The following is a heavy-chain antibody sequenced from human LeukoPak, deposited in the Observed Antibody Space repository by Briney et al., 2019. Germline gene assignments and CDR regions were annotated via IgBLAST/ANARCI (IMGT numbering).Heavy chain of an antibody. V-gene: IGHV3-23*01. J-gene: IGHJ4*02. Sequence: GGSLRLSCAASGFTFSSYAMSWVRQAPGEGLEWVSAISGSGGSTYYADSVKGWFTISRDNSKNTLYLQMNSLRAEDTAVYYCATQIDYDFWSGYYGYWGQGTLVTVSS. CDR2: ISGSGGST. CDR3: ATQIDYDFWSGYYGY. CDR1: GFTFSSYA. D-gene: IGHD3-3*01.